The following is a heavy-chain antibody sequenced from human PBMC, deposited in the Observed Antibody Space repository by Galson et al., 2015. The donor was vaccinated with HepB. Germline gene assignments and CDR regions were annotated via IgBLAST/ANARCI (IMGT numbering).Heavy chain of an antibody. V-gene: IGHV3-11*05. J-gene: IGHJ2*01. CDR2: ISSSSSYT. CDR1: GFTFSDYY. CDR3: ARVGIRAVADWYFDL. D-gene: IGHD6-19*01. Sequence: SLRLSCAASGFTFSDYYMSWIRQAPGKGLEWVSYISSSSSYTNYADSVKGRFTISRDNAKNSLYLQMNSLRAEDTAVYYCARVGIRAVADWYFDLWGRGTLVTVSS.